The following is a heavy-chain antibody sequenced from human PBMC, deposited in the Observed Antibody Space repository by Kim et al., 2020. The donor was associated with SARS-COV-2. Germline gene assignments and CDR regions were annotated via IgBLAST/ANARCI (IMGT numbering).Heavy chain of an antibody. CDR1: GASMSKFY. D-gene: IGHD3-9*01. CDR3: ARPSLSSGLYWFFEI. V-gene: IGHV4-4*09. J-gene: IGHJ2*01. CDR2: IEGWGGA. Sequence: SETLSLTCNVSGASMSKFYWSWLRQSPGKELEWIGYIEGWGGADYSPSFKRRASISLDTSKSQFSLSLTSVTAADTALYFCARPSLSSGLYWFFEIWGRGTLVTVSS.